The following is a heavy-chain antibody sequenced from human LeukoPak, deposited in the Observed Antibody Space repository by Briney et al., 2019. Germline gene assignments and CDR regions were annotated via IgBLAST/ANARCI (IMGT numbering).Heavy chain of an antibody. V-gene: IGHV4-59*01. D-gene: IGHD2-15*01. J-gene: IGHJ4*02. Sequence: PSETLSLICTVSGGSISSYYWSWIRQPPGKGLEWIGYIYYSGSTNYNPSFKSRVTISVDTSKNQFSLKLSSVTAADTAVYYCARAPRGGGSCYDYWGQGTLVTVSS. CDR2: IYYSGST. CDR3: ARAPRGGGSCYDY. CDR1: GGSISSYY.